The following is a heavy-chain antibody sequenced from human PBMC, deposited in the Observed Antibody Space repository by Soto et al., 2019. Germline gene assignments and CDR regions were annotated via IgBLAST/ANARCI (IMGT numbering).Heavy chain of an antibody. CDR1: GFTFSNYG. Sequence: QVQLVESGGGVVQPGRSLRLSCAASGFTFSNYGMHWVRQAPGKGLEWVAFIWHDGGNKFYAESVKGRFTIFRDNSKNTLYLQINSLSAEDTAMYYCARDGDVNTGFGKDYWGQGTLVTVSS. V-gene: IGHV3-33*01. D-gene: IGHD3-16*01. CDR3: ARDGDVNTGFGKDY. CDR2: IWHDGGNK. J-gene: IGHJ4*02.